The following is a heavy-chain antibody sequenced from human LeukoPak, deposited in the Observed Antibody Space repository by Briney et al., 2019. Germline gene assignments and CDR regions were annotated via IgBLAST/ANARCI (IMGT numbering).Heavy chain of an antibody. CDR3: ARAPFWTIAARPLDY. J-gene: IGHJ4*02. CDR1: GFIFNSYG. CDR2: IRYDGSNK. D-gene: IGHD6-6*01. Sequence: GGSLRLSCAASGFIFNSYGMHWVRQAPGKGLEWVAFIRYDGSNKYYADSVKGRFTISRDNSQSTLYLQMSSLRGEDTAVYYCARAPFWTIAARPLDYWGQGTLVTVSS. V-gene: IGHV3-30*02.